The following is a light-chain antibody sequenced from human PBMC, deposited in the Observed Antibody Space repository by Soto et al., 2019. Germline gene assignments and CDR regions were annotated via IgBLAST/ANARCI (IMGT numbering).Light chain of an antibody. Sequence: EIVLTQTPSTLALSPGERATLSCRASQSVSSSYLAWYHQKPGQAPRLLIYGASNRATGIPARLSGSASGTDLTLTINSLEPEDFAVYYCQKYGSSSITCGQGTRLDIK. V-gene: IGKV3-20*01. CDR3: QKYGSSSIT. CDR1: QSVSSSY. CDR2: GAS. J-gene: IGKJ5*01.